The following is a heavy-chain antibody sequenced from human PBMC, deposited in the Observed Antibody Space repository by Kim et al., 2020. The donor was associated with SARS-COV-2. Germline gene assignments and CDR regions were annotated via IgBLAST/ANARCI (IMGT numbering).Heavy chain of an antibody. D-gene: IGHD6-13*01. Sequence: GGSLRLSCAASGFTFSSYWMSWVRQAPGKGLEWVANIKQDGSEKYYVDSVKGRFTISRDNAKNSLYLQMNSLRAEDTAVYYCARDAVPSWYLDGEYFQHWGQGTLVTVSS. V-gene: IGHV3-7*03. CDR3: ARDAVPSWYLDGEYFQH. CDR1: GFTFSSYW. CDR2: IKQDGSEK. J-gene: IGHJ1*01.